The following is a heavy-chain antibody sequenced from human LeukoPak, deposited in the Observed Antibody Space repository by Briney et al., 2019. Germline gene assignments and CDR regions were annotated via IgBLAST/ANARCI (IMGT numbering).Heavy chain of an antibody. CDR3: ARVRGTSHEYYYYYMDV. Sequence: ASVKVSCKASGYTFTGHYMHWVRQAPGQGLEWMGWINPNSGGTNYAQKFQGRVTMTRDTSISTAYMELSRLRSDDTAVYYCARVRGTSHEYYYYYMDVWGKGTTVTVSS. D-gene: IGHD3-10*01. CDR1: GYTFTGHY. V-gene: IGHV1-2*02. J-gene: IGHJ6*03. CDR2: INPNSGGT.